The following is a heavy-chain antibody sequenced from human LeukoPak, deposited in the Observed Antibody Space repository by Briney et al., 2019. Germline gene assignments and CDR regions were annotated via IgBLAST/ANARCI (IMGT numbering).Heavy chain of an antibody. D-gene: IGHD3-3*01. CDR1: RFSINSHW. CDR2: IKQDGSEK. CDR3: ARVHYTHYYLDS. V-gene: IGHV3-7*01. J-gene: IGHJ4*02. Sequence: GGSLRLSCAASRFSINSHWMTWVRQAPGKGLEWVANIKQDGSEKFYVDSVKGRFTISRDNAKNLVFLQMSSLRAEDTAVYFRARVHYTHYYLDSWGQGTLDTVSS.